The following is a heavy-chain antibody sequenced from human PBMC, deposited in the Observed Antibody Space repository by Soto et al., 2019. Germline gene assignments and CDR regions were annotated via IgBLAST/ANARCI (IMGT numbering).Heavy chain of an antibody. CDR2: ISGSDDST. D-gene: IGHD6-6*01. CDR1: GFTVSSYA. J-gene: IGHJ4*02. CDR3: AKRSSSSTFDY. V-gene: IGHV3-23*01. Sequence: EVQLLESGGGLIQHGESLRLSCTASGFTVSSYAMSWVRHAPGKGLEWVSVISGSDDSTYYADSVKGRFTISRDNSKNTLYLQMNSLRAEDTAVHYCAKRSSSSTFDYWGQGTLVTVSS.